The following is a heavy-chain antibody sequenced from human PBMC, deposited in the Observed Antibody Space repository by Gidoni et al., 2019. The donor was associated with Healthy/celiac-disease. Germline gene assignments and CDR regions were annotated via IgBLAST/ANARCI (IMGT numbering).Heavy chain of an antibody. J-gene: IGHJ4*02. D-gene: IGHD6-19*01. CDR1: GGSISSGSYY. Sequence: QVQLQESGPGLVKPSQTLSLTCTVSGGSISSGSYYCSWIRQPAGKGLEWIGRIYTSGSTNYNPSLKSRVTISVDTSKNQFSLKLSSVTAADTAVYYCARDDRYSSGWFDYWGQGTLVTVSS. CDR3: ARDDRYSSGWFDY. CDR2: IYTSGST. V-gene: IGHV4-61*02.